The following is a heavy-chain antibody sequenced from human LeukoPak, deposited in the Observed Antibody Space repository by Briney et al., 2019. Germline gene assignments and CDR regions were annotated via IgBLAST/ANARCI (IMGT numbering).Heavy chain of an antibody. CDR2: INHSGST. J-gene: IGHJ3*02. V-gene: IGHV4-34*01. CDR3: ARAVLGVVVADDAFDI. Sequence: SETLSLTCAVYGGSFSGYYWSWIRQPPGKGLEWIGVINHSGSTNYNPSLKSRVTISVDTSKNQFSLKLSSVTAADTAVYYCARAVLGVVVADDAFDIWGQGTMVTVSS. CDR1: GGSFSGYY. D-gene: IGHD3-22*01.